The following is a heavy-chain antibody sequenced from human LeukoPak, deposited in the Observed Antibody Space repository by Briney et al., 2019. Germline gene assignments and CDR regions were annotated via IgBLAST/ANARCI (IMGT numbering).Heavy chain of an antibody. J-gene: IGHJ4*02. CDR1: GYSISSGYY. D-gene: IGHD3-16*01. V-gene: IGHV4-38-2*02. CDR2: IYHSGST. CDR3: ARGAFGHFDY. Sequence: SETLSLTCTVSGYSISSGYYWGWIRQPPGKGLEWIGSIYHSGSTYYNPSLKSRVTISVDTSKNQFSLKLSSVTAADTAVYYCARGAFGHFDYWGQGTLVTVSS.